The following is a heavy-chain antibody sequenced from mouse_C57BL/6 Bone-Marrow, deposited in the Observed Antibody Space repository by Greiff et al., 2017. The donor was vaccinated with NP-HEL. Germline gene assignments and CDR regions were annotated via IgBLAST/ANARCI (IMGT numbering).Heavy chain of an antibody. J-gene: IGHJ4*01. CDR2: INYDGSST. Sequence: EVKLVEPAGGLVQPGSSVKLSCTTSGFTFSDYYMAWVRQVPEKGLDWVANINYDGSSTNYLDSLKSRFIISRDNAKNILYLQMSSLKSEDTATYYCAREGGLRRRTYAMDYWGQGTSVTVSS. CDR3: AREGGLRRRTYAMDY. CDR1: GFTFSDYY. V-gene: IGHV5-16*01. D-gene: IGHD2-4*01.